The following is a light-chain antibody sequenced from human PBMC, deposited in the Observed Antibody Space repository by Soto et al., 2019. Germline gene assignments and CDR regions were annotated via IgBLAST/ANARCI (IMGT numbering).Light chain of an antibody. CDR2: GAS. Sequence: EIVLTQSPGTLSLSPGERATLSCRASQRISSSYLAWYQQKPGQAPRLLMYGASSRAAGIPDRFSGSGSGTDFTLTISSLEAEDFVVYYCQQYGSSRPWTFGQGTKVEI. CDR3: QQYGSSRPWT. V-gene: IGKV3-20*01. J-gene: IGKJ1*01. CDR1: QRISSSY.